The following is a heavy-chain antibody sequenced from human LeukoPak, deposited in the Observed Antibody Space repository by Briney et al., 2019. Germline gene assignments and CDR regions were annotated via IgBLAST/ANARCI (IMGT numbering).Heavy chain of an antibody. Sequence: GGSLRLSCAASGFTFSSYAMSWVRQAPGKGLEWVSAISGSGGSIYYADSVKGRFTISRDNAKNSLYLQMNSLRAEDTAVYYCARESRTTAMAESNDYWGQGTLVTVSS. CDR2: ISGSGGSI. CDR1: GFTFSSYA. J-gene: IGHJ4*02. CDR3: ARESRTTAMAESNDY. V-gene: IGHV3-23*01. D-gene: IGHD5-18*01.